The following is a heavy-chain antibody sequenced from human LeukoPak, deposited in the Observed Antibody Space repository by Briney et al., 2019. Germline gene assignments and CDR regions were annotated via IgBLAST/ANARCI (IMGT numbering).Heavy chain of an antibody. CDR2: ISSSSSYI. V-gene: IGHV3-21*01. Sequence: GGSLRLSCAASGFTFSSYSMNWVRQAPGKGLEWVSSISSSSSYIYYADSVKGRFTISRDNAKNSLYLQMHSLRAEDTAVYYCARETNWNEGDYFDYWGQGTLVTVSS. D-gene: IGHD1-20*01. CDR1: GFTFSSYS. CDR3: ARETNWNEGDYFDY. J-gene: IGHJ4*02.